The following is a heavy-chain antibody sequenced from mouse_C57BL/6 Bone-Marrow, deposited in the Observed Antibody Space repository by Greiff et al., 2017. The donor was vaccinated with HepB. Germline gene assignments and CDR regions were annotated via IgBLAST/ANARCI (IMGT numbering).Heavy chain of an antibody. V-gene: IGHV5-12*01. CDR1: GFTFSDYY. Sequence: EVMLVESGGGLVQPGGSLKLSCAASGFTFSDYYMYWVRQTPEKRLEWVAYISNGGGSTYYPDTVKGRFTLSRDNAKNTLYLQMSRLKSEDTAMYYCASYFYWYFDVWGTGTTVTVSS. CDR3: ASYFYWYFDV. J-gene: IGHJ1*03. CDR2: ISNGGGST.